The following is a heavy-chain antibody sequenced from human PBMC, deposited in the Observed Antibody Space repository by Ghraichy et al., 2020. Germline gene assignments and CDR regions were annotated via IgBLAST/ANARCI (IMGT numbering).Heavy chain of an antibody. Sequence: GSLSLTCAVYGGSFSGYYWSWIRQPPGKGLEWIGEINHSGSSNYNPSLKSRVNISVDTSKNQLSLKLSTVTAADTAVYFCARAKVDYDFWSGYTHSWFDPWGQGNLVTVSS. CDR1: GGSFSGYY. V-gene: IGHV4-34*01. CDR3: ARAKVDYDFWSGYTHSWFDP. J-gene: IGHJ5*02. CDR2: INHSGSS. D-gene: IGHD3-3*01.